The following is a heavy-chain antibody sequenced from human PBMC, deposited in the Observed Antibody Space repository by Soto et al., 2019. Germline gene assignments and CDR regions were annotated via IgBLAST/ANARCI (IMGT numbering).Heavy chain of an antibody. J-gene: IGHJ4*02. Sequence: GGSLRLSCAASGFTFSSYGMHWVRQAPGKGLEWVAVISYDGSNKYYADSVKGRFTISRDNSKNTLYLQMNSLRAEDTAVYYCAKSQGWKTRGSYFDYWGQGTLVTVSS. D-gene: IGHD1-1*01. CDR3: AKSQGWKTRGSYFDY. V-gene: IGHV3-30*18. CDR1: GFTFSSYG. CDR2: ISYDGSNK.